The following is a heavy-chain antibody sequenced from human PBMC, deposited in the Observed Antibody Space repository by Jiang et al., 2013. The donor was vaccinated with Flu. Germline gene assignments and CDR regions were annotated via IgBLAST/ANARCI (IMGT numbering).Heavy chain of an antibody. CDR2: INIGNGNT. D-gene: IGHD6-19*01. J-gene: IGHJ4*01. CDR1: GYTFTTYA. V-gene: IGHV1-3*04. CDR3: ARGYSSDWWKHFDY. Sequence: GASLKVSCEASGYTFTTYAIHWVRQAPGQRLEWMGWINIGNGNTKYSQKFQDRVTITRDTFATTVYMELSSLRSEDTAVYYCARGYSSDWWKHFDYWGHGTLVTVFS.